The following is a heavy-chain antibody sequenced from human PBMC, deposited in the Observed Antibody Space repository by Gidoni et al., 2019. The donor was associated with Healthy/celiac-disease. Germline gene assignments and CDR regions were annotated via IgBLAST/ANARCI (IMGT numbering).Heavy chain of an antibody. J-gene: IGHJ4*02. CDR1: GGSVSSGSYY. Sequence: QVQLQESGPGLVQPSEPLSLTCTVSGGSVSSGSYYWSWIRQPPGKGLEWIGYIYYSGSTNYNPSLKSRVTISVDTSKNQFSLKLSSVTAADTAVYYCAREGGIVATMDYWGQGTLVTVSS. V-gene: IGHV4-61*01. D-gene: IGHD5-12*01. CDR2: IYYSGST. CDR3: AREGGIVATMDY.